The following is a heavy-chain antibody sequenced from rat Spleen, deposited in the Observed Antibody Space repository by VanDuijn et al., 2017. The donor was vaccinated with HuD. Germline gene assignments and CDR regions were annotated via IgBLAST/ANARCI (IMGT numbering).Heavy chain of an antibody. CDR2: INTGGGGT. CDR1: GFTFSNYY. V-gene: IGHV5-25*01. J-gene: IGHJ2*01. CDR3: ARQWDY. Sequence: EVQLVESGGGLVQPGRSMKLSCAALGFTFSNYYMAWVRQAPTKGLEWVAYINTGGGGTHYPDSVKGRFTISRDIAKSTLYLQMNNLRSEDTATYYCARQWDYWGQGVMVTVSS.